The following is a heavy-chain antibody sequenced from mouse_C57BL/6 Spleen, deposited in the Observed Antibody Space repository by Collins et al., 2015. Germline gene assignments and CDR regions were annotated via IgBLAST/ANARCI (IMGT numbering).Heavy chain of an antibody. CDR2: IDPENGNT. J-gene: IGHJ1*01. Sequence: EVQLQQSGAELVRPGALVKLSCKASGFNIKDYYMHWVKQRPEQGLEWIGWIDPENGNTIYDPKFQGKASITAGTSSNTAYLQLSSLTSEDTAVYYCARSTMWYFDVWGAGTTVTVSS. D-gene: IGHD2-1*01. V-gene: IGHV14-1*02. CDR1: GFNIKDYY. CDR3: ARSTMWYFDV.